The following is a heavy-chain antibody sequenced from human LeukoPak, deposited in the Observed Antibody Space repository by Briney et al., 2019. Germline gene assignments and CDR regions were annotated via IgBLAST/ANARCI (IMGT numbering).Heavy chain of an antibody. J-gene: IGHJ4*02. CDR3: ARNSCPSGSCYDNRGYFDY. Sequence: PSETLSLTCTVPGDSIFNSLYYWGWIRQPAGKGLEWIGRIYTSGSTNYNPSLKSRVTISVDTSKNQFSLKLSSVTAADTAVYYCARNSCPSGSCYDNRGYFDYWGQGTLVTVSS. CDR1: GDSIFNSLYY. V-gene: IGHV4-61*02. CDR2: IYTSGST. D-gene: IGHD2-15*01.